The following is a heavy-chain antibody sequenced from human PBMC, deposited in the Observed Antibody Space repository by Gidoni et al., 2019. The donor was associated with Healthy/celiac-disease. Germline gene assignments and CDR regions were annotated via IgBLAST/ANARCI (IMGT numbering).Heavy chain of an antibody. CDR1: GGSFSSYA. CDR3: ARGDDYGDPHYSY. D-gene: IGHD4-17*01. Sequence: QVQLVQSGAAVKKPGSSVKLSCKASGGSFSSYAISWLRQARGQGLEWMGGIIPIFGTANYEQKFQGRVTITADESTSTAYMELSSLRSEDTAVYYCARGDDYGDPHYSYWGQGTLVTVSS. CDR2: IIPIFGTA. J-gene: IGHJ4*02. V-gene: IGHV1-69*01.